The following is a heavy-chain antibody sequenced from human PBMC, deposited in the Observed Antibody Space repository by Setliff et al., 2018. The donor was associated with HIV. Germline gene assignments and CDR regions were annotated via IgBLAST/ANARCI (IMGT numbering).Heavy chain of an antibody. D-gene: IGHD3-22*01. CDR2: ISGYNGHT. Sequence: ASVKVSCKASGDTFSSYAISWVRQAPGQGLEWVAWISGYNGHTNYAQRFQGRVTVTTDTSTSTAYMELRSLRSDDTAVYFCARVGPFEFDSSGYAEFWGQGTLVTVSS. CDR3: ARVGPFEFDSSGYAEF. J-gene: IGHJ4*02. CDR1: GDTFSSYA. V-gene: IGHV1-18*01.